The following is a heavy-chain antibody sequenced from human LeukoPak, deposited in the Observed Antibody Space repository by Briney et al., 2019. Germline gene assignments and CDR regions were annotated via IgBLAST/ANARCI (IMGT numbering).Heavy chain of an antibody. CDR3: ARIVVAPAAIRYRPGNYFDY. V-gene: IGHV4-38-2*01. Sequence: SETLSLTCAVSGYSISSGYYWGWIRQPPGKGLEWIGSIYHSGSTYYNPSLKSRVTISVDTSKNQFSLKLSSVTAADTAVYYCARIVVAPAAIRYRPGNYFDYWGQGALATVSS. J-gene: IGHJ4*02. CDR1: GYSISSGYY. CDR2: IYHSGST. D-gene: IGHD2-2*02.